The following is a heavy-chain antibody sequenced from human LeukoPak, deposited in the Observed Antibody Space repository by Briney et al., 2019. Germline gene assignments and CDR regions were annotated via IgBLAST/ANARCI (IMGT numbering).Heavy chain of an antibody. Sequence: ASVKVSCKASGYTFTSYYMHWVRQAPGQGLEWMGWINPNSGGTNYAQKFQGRVTITADKSTSTAYMELSSLRSEDTAVYYCARGSTYYDILTGLITASPFDYWGQGTLVTVSS. CDR3: ARGSTYYDILTGLITASPFDY. D-gene: IGHD3-9*01. CDR2: INPNSGGT. CDR1: GYTFTSYY. J-gene: IGHJ4*02. V-gene: IGHV1-2*02.